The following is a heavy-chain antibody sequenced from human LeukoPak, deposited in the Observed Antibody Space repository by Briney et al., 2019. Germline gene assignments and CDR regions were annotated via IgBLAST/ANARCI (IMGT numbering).Heavy chain of an antibody. J-gene: IGHJ6*03. CDR1: GGSFSGYY. CDR2: INHSGST. V-gene: IGHV4-34*01. CDR3: ARGTISSYYYYYYMDV. Sequence: SETLSLTCPVYGGSFSGYYWSWIRQPPGKGLERIGEINHSGSTNYNPSLKSRVTISVDTSKNQFSLKLSSVTAADTAVYYCARGTISSYYYYYYMDVWGKGTTVTIPS. D-gene: IGHD3-10*01.